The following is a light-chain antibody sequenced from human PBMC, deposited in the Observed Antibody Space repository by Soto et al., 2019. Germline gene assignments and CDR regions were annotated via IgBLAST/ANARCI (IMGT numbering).Light chain of an antibody. Sequence: EIVLTQSPATLSLSPRERATLSCRASQSVSKYLAWYQQKPGQAPRLLIHDASNRATGIPARFSGSGSVTDFTLTISSLEPEDFGVYYCQQRSNWPQITFGGGTKVEIK. CDR2: DAS. J-gene: IGKJ4*01. CDR3: QQRSNWPQIT. CDR1: QSVSKY. V-gene: IGKV3-11*01.